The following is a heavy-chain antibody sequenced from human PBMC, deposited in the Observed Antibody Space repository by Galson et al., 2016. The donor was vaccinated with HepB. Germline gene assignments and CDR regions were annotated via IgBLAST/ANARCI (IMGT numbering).Heavy chain of an antibody. V-gene: IGHV3-23*01. CDR3: AKYVGLDGFDY. D-gene: IGHD3/OR15-3a*01. CDR1: GFTFSTYA. J-gene: IGHJ4*02. CDR2: INAGGNNR. Sequence: SLRLSCAASGFTFSTYAMGWVRQAPGKGPEWVSGINAGGNNRYYSDSVKGRFAISRDNSKNTLYLQLDNLRGEDTAVYYCAKYVGLDGFDYWGQGTLVIVSS.